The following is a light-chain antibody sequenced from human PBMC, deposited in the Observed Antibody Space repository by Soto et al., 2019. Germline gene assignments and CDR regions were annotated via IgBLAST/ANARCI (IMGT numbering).Light chain of an antibody. Sequence: IQMTQSPSTLSAFVGDRVTITCRASHNIGRSLAWYQQKPGETPKVLVYDASSLKSGVPSRFSGSGSGTEFTLTISSLQPDDFATYYCQQYVAYWTFGQGTKVEIK. J-gene: IGKJ1*01. CDR1: HNIGRS. V-gene: IGKV1-5*01. CDR2: DAS. CDR3: QQYVAYWT.